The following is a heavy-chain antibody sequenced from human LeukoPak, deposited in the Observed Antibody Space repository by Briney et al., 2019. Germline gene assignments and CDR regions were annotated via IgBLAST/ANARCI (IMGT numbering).Heavy chain of an antibody. Sequence: PGGSLRLSCAASGFTFSSYSVNWVRQAPGKGLEWVSYIGPASNDISHAGSVKGRFTISRDNAKNSVYLQMNSLRDEDTAIYYCARDWSWSFDYWGQGILVTVSS. CDR1: GFTFSSYS. CDR2: IGPASNDI. CDR3: ARDWSWSFDY. D-gene: IGHD2-15*01. V-gene: IGHV3-48*02. J-gene: IGHJ4*02.